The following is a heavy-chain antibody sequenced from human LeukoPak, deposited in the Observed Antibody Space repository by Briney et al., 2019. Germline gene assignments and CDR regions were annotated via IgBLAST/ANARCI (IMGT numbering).Heavy chain of an antibody. D-gene: IGHD3-10*01. J-gene: IGHJ4*02. CDR1: GYSISSGYY. CDR3: ARADPYYYGSGSYRGQVDY. V-gene: IGHV4-38-2*01. Sequence: SETLSLTCAVSGYSISSGYYWGWIRQPPGKGLEWTGSIYHSGSTYYNPSLKSRVTISVDTSKNQFSLKLSSVTAADTAVYYCARADPYYYGSGSYRGQVDYWGQGTLVTVSS. CDR2: IYHSGST.